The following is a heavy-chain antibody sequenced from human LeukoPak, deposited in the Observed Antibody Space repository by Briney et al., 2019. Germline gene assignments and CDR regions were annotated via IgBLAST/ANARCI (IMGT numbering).Heavy chain of an antibody. D-gene: IGHD1-26*01. CDR2: ISYDGSNK. Sequence: GGSLRLSCAASGFTFSSYAMHWVRQAPGKGLEWVAVISYDGSNKYYADSVTGRFTISRDNSKNTLYLQMNSLRAEDTAVYYRARDPGTIGSYGFYYYGMDVWGQGTTVTVSS. CDR1: GFTFSSYA. CDR3: ARDPGTIGSYGFYYYGMDV. J-gene: IGHJ6*02. V-gene: IGHV3-30-3*01.